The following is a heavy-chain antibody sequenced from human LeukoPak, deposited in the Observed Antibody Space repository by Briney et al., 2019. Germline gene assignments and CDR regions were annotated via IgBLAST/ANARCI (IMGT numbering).Heavy chain of an antibody. CDR1: GYSISSGYY. J-gene: IGHJ4*01. CDR2: IYHSGST. Sequence: KPSETLSLTCTVSGYSISSGYYWGWIRQPPGKGLEWIGGIYHSGSTYYNPSLKSRVTMSVDTSKNQFSLKLSSVTAADTAVYYCAREDFGDSIDYWGQGTLVTVSS. D-gene: IGHD4-17*01. CDR3: AREDFGDSIDY. V-gene: IGHV4-38-2*02.